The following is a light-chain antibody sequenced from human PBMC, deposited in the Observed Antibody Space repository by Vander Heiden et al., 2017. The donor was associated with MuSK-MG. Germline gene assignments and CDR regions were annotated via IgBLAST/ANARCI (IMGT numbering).Light chain of an antibody. V-gene: IGLV2-23*01. Sequence: SSLTHPASESRSPGPSITISCTGTSSDVGSYNLLSWYQQHPGKAPKLMIYDGSKRPSGVSNRFSGSKSGNTASLTISGLQAEDEADYYCCSYAGSSTSVFGTGTKVTVL. CDR3: CSYAGSSTSV. CDR1: SSDVGSYNL. CDR2: DGS. J-gene: IGLJ1*01.